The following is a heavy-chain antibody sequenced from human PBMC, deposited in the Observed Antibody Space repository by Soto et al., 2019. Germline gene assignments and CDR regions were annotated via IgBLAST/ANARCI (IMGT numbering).Heavy chain of an antibody. V-gene: IGHV3-48*03. D-gene: IGHD2-21*02. Sequence: PGGSLRLSCAASGFTFSSYEMNWVRQAPGKGLEWVSYISSSGSTIYYADSVKGRFTISRDNAKNSLYLQMNSLRAEDTAVYYCARERKIGGDRPGGYFDYWGQGTLVTVSS. CDR1: GFTFSSYE. CDR2: ISSSGSTI. J-gene: IGHJ4*02. CDR3: ARERKIGGDRPGGYFDY.